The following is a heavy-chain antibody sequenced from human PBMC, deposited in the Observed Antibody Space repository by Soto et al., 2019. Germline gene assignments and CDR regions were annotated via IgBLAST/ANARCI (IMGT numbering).Heavy chain of an antibody. Sequence: PGGSLRLSCAASGFTFSSYGMHWVRQAPGKGLEWVSTIIGSGSSTYYADSVRGRFTISRDNSRNTLYLQINSLRTEDTAVYYCAKPDFWGQGTLVTVSS. CDR1: GFTFSSYG. CDR3: AKPDF. V-gene: IGHV3-23*01. J-gene: IGHJ4*02. CDR2: IIGSGSST.